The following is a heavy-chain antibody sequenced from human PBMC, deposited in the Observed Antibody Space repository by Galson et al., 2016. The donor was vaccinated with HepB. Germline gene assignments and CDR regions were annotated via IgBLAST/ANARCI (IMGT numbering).Heavy chain of an antibody. Sequence: SLRLSCAASGFTFSSHWMHWVRQAPGKGLEWVSVIYSGGSTYYADSVKGRFTISRDNSGNTLYLQMNSLRADDTAVYYCARDGEYYYGSGSYAETWGQGTLVTVSS. CDR1: GFTFSSHW. J-gene: IGHJ5*02. V-gene: IGHV3-53*01. CDR3: ARDGEYYYGSGSYAET. CDR2: IYSGGST. D-gene: IGHD3-10*01.